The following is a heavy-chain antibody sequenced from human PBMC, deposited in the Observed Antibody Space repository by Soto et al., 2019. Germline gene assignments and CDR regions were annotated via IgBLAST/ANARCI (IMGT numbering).Heavy chain of an antibody. CDR1: GFTFSSDS. CDR2: ISSSSSYI. CDR3: ARDYYDSSGYYAPFDY. V-gene: IGHV3-21*01. Sequence: GGSLRLSCAASGFTFSSDSMDWVRQAPGKGLEWVSSISSSSSYIYYADSVKGRFTISRDNAKNSLYLQLNSLRAEDTAVYYCARDYYDSSGYYAPFDYWGQGTLVTVSS. D-gene: IGHD3-22*01. J-gene: IGHJ4*02.